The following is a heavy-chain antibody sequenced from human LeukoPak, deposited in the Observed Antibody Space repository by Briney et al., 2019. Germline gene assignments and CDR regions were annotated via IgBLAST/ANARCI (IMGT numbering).Heavy chain of an antibody. CDR1: GGSLSSGGYS. CDR3: ARGGYCSSTSCPFDP. Sequence: SETLSLTCTVSGGSLSSGGYSWSWLRQPPGKGLEWLGYIYHGGSTYYNPSLRSRVTISVDRSKNQFSLKLSSVTAADTAVYYCARGGYCSSTSCPFDPWGQGTLVTVSS. CDR2: IYHGGST. D-gene: IGHD2-2*01. V-gene: IGHV4-30-2*01. J-gene: IGHJ5*02.